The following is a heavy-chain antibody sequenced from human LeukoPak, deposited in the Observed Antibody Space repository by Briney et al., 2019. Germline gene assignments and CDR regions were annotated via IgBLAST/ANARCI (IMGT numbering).Heavy chain of an antibody. J-gene: IGHJ3*02. CDR3: ARWSRGYYDSSGYIGAFDI. CDR2: INHSGST. V-gene: IGHV4-39*07. D-gene: IGHD3-22*01. CDR1: GGSISSGGYY. Sequence: SETLSLTCTVSGGSISSGGYYWSWIRQPPGKGLEWIGEINHSGSTSYNPSLKSRVTISVDTSKNQFSLKLSSVTAADTAVYYCARWSRGYYDSSGYIGAFDIWGQGTMVTVSS.